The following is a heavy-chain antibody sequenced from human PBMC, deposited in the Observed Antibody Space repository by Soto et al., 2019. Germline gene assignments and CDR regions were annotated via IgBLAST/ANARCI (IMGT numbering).Heavy chain of an antibody. V-gene: IGHV3-23*01. CDR3: AKVPDGSGSVQFDY. CDR1: GFTFSSYA. J-gene: IGHJ4*02. D-gene: IGHD3-10*01. CDR2: ISGSGGST. Sequence: EVQLLESGGGLVQPGGSLRLSCAASGFTFSSYAMSWVRQAPGNGLEWVSAISGSGGSTYYADSVKGRFTSSRDNSKNTLYLQMNSLRAEDTAVYYCAKVPDGSGSVQFDYWGQGTLVTVSS.